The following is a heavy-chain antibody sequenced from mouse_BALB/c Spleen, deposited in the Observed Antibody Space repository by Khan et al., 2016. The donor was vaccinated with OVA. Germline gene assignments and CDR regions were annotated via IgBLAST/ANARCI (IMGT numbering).Heavy chain of an antibody. D-gene: IGHD3-2*01. CDR3: TRDNNCDRYLAY. V-gene: IGHV3-6*01. Sequence: EVQLQESGPGLVKPSQSLSLTCSVTGYSITSGYYWNWIRQFPGNKLEWMGYISYDGSNNYNPSLKNRISITRDTSENQFFLTLNSVTTEDTATYDDTRDNNCDRYLAYWGQGTLVTVSA. J-gene: IGHJ3*01. CDR2: ISYDGSN. CDR1: GYSITSGYY.